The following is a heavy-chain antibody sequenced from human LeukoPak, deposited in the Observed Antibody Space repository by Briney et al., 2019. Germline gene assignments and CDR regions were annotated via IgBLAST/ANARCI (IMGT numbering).Heavy chain of an antibody. CDR3: ASGHLWPGY. CDR1: GGSFSGYY. V-gene: IGHV4-34*01. CDR2: INHSGST. J-gene: IGHJ4*02. Sequence: SETLSLTCAVYGGSFSGYYWGWIRQPPGKGLEWIGEINHSGSTNYNPSLKSRVTISVDTSKNQFSLKLSSVTAADTAVYYCASGHLWPGYWGQGTLVTVSS. D-gene: IGHD3-10*01.